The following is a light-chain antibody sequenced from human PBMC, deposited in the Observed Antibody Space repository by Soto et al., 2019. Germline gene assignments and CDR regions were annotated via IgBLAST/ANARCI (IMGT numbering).Light chain of an antibody. J-gene: IGKJ3*01. V-gene: IGKV1-33*01. CDR3: QHYNNLPPFT. Sequence: DIQMTQSPSSLSASVGARVSITYQASEDIRTSLSWFQHKPGRAPKLLIYGASYLETGVPSRFKGSGSGSDFTLTISSLQPEDIATYYCQHYNNLPPFTFGPGTKVDIK. CDR1: EDIRTS. CDR2: GAS.